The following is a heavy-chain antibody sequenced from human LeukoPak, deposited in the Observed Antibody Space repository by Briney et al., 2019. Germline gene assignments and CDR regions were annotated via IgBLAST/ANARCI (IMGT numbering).Heavy chain of an antibody. Sequence: ASVKVSCKVSGYTLTELSMHWVRQAPGKGLEWMGGFDPEDGETIYAQKFRGRVTMTEDTSTDTAYMELSSLRSEDTAVYYCAPSSYDSSGYSDYWGQGTLVTVSS. CDR2: FDPEDGET. V-gene: IGHV1-24*01. CDR3: APSSYDSSGYSDY. CDR1: GYTLTELS. J-gene: IGHJ4*02. D-gene: IGHD3-22*01.